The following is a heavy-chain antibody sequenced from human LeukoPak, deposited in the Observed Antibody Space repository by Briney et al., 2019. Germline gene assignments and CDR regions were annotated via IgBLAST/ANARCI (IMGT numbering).Heavy chain of an antibody. CDR1: GGTFSSYA. V-gene: IGHV1-69*04. Sequence: SVTVSRKASGGTFSSYASSWLRQAPGQDLEWVGRIIRYLGIANYAQKFQGRVTITADISTSTAYMELSSLRSEDTAVYFCASSLGVVMMGLYYWGQGGPLTVSS. CDR2: IIRYLGIA. J-gene: IGHJ4*02. CDR3: ASSLGVVMMGLYY. D-gene: IGHD3-3*01.